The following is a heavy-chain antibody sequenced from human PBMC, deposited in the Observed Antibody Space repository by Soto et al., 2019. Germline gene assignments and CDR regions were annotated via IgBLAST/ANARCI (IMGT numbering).Heavy chain of an antibody. CDR3: AKDNRGYSYGYPDY. Sequence: GESLKISCAASGFTFSSYGMHWVRQAPGKGLEWVAVISYDGSNKYYADSVKGRFTISRDNSKNTLYLQMNSLRAEDTAVYYCAKDNRGYSYGYPDYWGQGTLVTVSS. J-gene: IGHJ4*02. D-gene: IGHD5-18*01. CDR2: ISYDGSNK. V-gene: IGHV3-30*18. CDR1: GFTFSSYG.